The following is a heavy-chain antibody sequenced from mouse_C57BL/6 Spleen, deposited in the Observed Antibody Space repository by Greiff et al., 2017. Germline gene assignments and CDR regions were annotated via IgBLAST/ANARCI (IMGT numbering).Heavy chain of an antibody. Sequence: QVQLQQPGAELVRPGSSVKLSCKASGYTFTSYWMHWVKQRPIQGLEWIGNIDPSDSDTHYNQKFKDKATLTVDKSSSTAYMQLSSLTSEDSAVYYCARSSYGSSLYAMDYWGQGTSVSVSS. CDR3: ARSSYGSSLYAMDY. J-gene: IGHJ4*01. CDR2: IDPSDSDT. V-gene: IGHV1-52*01. CDR1: GYTFTSYW. D-gene: IGHD1-1*01.